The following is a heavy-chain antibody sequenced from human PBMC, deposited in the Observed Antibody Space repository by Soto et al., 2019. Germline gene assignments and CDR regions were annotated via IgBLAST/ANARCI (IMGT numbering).Heavy chain of an antibody. V-gene: IGHV2-5*01. CDR2: IYWNDDN. Sequence: SCSTQANPTQTLTLTCTFSGFSLSNSGVGVGWIRQPPGKALEWLALIYWNDDNRYSPSLKSRLTITKDTSKNQVVLTMTNMDPVDTATYYCAHRRDYYYGMDVWGQGTTVTVSS. CDR3: AHRRDYYYGMDV. J-gene: IGHJ6*02. CDR1: GFSLSNSGVG.